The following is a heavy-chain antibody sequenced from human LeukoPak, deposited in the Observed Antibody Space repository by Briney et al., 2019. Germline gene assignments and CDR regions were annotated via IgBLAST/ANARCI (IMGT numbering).Heavy chain of an antibody. J-gene: IGHJ4*02. CDR3: ARDGGYYTLRLDY. D-gene: IGHD3-3*01. V-gene: IGHV3-30-3*01. CDR2: ISYDGSNK. CDR1: GFTFSSYA. Sequence: GGSLRLSCAASGFTFSSYAMHWVRQAPGKGLEWVAVISYDGSNKYYADSVKGRFTISRDNSKNTLYLQMNSLRAEDTAVYYCARDGGYYTLRLDYWGQGTLVTVSS.